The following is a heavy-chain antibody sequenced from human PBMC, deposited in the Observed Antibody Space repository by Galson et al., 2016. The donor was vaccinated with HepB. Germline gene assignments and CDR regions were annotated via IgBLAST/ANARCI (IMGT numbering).Heavy chain of an antibody. D-gene: IGHD3-22*01. V-gene: IGHV3-21*01. CDR2: ISSSSSYI. J-gene: IGHJ6*02. CDR3: ARDVDDTGRPDDYYYSDMDV. Sequence: SLRLSCAASGFTFTTYSMHWVRQAPGKGLEWVSCISSSSSYIHYGDSVKGRFTISRDNAKNSLYLQMNSLRAEDTAVYYCARDVDDTGRPDDYYYSDMDVWGQGTTVTVSS. CDR1: GFTFTTYS.